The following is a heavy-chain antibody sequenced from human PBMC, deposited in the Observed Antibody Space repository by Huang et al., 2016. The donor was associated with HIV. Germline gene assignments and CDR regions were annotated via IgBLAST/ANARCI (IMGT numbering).Heavy chain of an antibody. CDR3: ARARGYYDSSVSYYFDY. D-gene: IGHD3-22*01. V-gene: IGHV1-69*13. CDR1: GGTFSSYA. CDR2: IIPICGTA. J-gene: IGHJ4*02. Sequence: QVQLVQSGAEVKKPGSSVKVSCKASGGTFSSYAISWVRLAPGQGLEWMGGIIPICGTANYAQKFQGRVTMTADESTSTAYMELSSLRPEDTAVYYCARARGYYDSSVSYYFDYWGQGTLVTVSS.